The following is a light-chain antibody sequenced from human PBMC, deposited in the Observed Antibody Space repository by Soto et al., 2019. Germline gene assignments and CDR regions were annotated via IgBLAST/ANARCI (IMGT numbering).Light chain of an antibody. CDR3: HQRQSWPRT. J-gene: IGKJ1*01. Sequence: EIVLTQSPGTLSLSPGERATLSCRASQSVSSSYLAWYQQKPGQAPRLLIYEASNRATGIPARFSASGTGTDFTLTISDVQPEDFAVYYCHQRQSWPRTFGQGTKVDIK. CDR2: EAS. CDR1: QSVSSSY. V-gene: IGKV3D-20*02.